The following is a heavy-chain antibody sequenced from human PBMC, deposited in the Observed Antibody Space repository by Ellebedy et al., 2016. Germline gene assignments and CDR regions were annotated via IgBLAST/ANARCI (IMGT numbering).Heavy chain of an antibody. V-gene: IGHV4-61*01. Sequence: SETLSLTXTVSGGSVSSTSDYWSWIRQPPGKGLAWIGYIYSSGSTNYNPSLKSRVTISVDTSRNQFSLKLRSVTAADTAVYYCARGPDWNDFDYWGQGTQVTVSS. D-gene: IGHD1-1*01. CDR1: GGSVSSTSDY. CDR2: IYSSGST. J-gene: IGHJ4*02. CDR3: ARGPDWNDFDY.